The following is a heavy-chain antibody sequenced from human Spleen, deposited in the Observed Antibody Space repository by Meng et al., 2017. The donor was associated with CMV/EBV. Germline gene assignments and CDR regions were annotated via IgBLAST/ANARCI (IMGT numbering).Heavy chain of an antibody. CDR3: ARSLEYGDYGNAGDY. CDR1: GDSLNNYY. Sequence: GSLSLTCVVKGDSLNNYYWSWIRQPPGKGLEWIGEINHSGSTNYNPSLKSRVTMSVDPSKNQFSLNVSSVIAADTGVYYCARSLEYGDYGNAGDYWGLGTLVTVSS. V-gene: IGHV4-34*01. CDR2: INHSGST. D-gene: IGHD4-17*01. J-gene: IGHJ4*02.